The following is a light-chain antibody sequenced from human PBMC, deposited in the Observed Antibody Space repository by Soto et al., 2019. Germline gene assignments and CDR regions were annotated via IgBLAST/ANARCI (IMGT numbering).Light chain of an antibody. CDR1: QTISNY. CDR3: QQYYIYAT. CDR2: RSS. V-gene: IGKV1-5*03. Sequence: DIQMTQSPSTLPASVGDRVTITCRASQTISNYLTWYQQRPGKAPKLLIYRSSILQNGVPSRFSGSGSGTEFTLTMSSRQPGDFATYYCQQYYIYATFGQGTRVEI. J-gene: IGKJ1*01.